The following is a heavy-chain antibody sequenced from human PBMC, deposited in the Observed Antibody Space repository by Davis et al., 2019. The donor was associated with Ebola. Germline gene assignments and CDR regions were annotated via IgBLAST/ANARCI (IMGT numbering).Heavy chain of an antibody. J-gene: IGHJ6*02. Sequence: GESLKISCAASGFTFSSYGMHWVRQAPGKGLGWVAVISYDGSNKYYADSVKGRFTISRDNSKNTLYLQMNSLRAEDTAVYYCASAVRTSSWAYYYYYGMDVWGQGTTVTVSS. CDR1: GFTFSSYG. CDR3: ASAVRTSSWAYYYYYGMDV. CDR2: ISYDGSNK. V-gene: IGHV3-30*03. D-gene: IGHD6-13*01.